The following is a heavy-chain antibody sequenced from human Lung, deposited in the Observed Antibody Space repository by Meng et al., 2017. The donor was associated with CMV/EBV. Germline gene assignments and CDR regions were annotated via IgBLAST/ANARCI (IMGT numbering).Heavy chain of an antibody. D-gene: IGHD5/OR15-5a*01. V-gene: IGHV4-31*03. J-gene: IGHJ6*02. CDR1: GGSISSSSYY. Sequence: SETLSLXXTVSGGSISSSSYYWSWIRQHPGKGPEWIGYVLHTGATYYSPSLNSRLTLSHDTSKNQFSLKLSSVTAADTAVYYCARDSLYEPKYGTDVWGPGTTVTVSS. CDR3: ARDSLYEPKYGTDV. CDR2: VLHTGAT.